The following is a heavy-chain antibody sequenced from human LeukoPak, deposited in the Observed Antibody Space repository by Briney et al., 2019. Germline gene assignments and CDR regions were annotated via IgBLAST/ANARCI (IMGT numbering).Heavy chain of an antibody. CDR3: AISVASGGY. CDR1: GFTFSSHA. CDR2: ISGSGGST. J-gene: IGHJ4*02. D-gene: IGHD3-10*01. V-gene: IGHV3-23*01. Sequence: GGSLRLSCAASGFTFSSHAMSWVRQAPGKGLEWASSISGSGGSTYYADSVKGRFTISRDNSENTLYLQMKSLRAEDTAVYYCAISVASGGYWGKGTLVTVSS.